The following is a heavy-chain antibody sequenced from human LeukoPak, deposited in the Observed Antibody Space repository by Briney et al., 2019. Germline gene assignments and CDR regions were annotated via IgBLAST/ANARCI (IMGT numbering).Heavy chain of an antibody. D-gene: IGHD3-10*02. CDR2: ITSSGSII. CDR3: AELGITMIGGV. Sequence: GGSLRLSCAASGFTLSSYDINWVRQAPGKGLEWVSYITSSGSIIHYADSVKGRFTISRDNAKNSLYLQMNSLRAEDTAVYYCAELGITMIGGVWGKGTTVTISS. J-gene: IGHJ6*04. V-gene: IGHV3-48*03. CDR1: GFTLSSYD.